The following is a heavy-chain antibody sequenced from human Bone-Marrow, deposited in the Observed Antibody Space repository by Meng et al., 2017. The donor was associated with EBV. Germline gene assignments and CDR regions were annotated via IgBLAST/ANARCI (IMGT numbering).Heavy chain of an antibody. CDR1: GFAFSDYY. V-gene: IGHV3-11*01. D-gene: IGHD3-16*01. CDR2: IIRGGNSV. CDR3: VRGRMGYVTSWYDS. J-gene: IGHJ5*01. Sequence: VQLVESGGNLVKPGGSLILSCAASGFAFSDYYMSWIRQAPGKGLEWVPHIIRGGNSVYYADSVKGRFTVSRDNAKNSLYLQMIGLSGDDTAVYFCVRGRMGYVTSWYDSWGQGTLVTVSS.